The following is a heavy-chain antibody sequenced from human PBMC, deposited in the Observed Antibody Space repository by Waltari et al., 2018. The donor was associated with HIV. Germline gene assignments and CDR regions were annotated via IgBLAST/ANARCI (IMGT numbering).Heavy chain of an antibody. Sequence: QVQLQESGPGLVKPSETLSLSCIVSESYIKTDYYWGWIRQPPGKGLEWLGSASHSGGTFHNASRQSRVTISVDRSKNQVSLKVNSVTAADTAVYYCARAGVVPALFDLWGRGTLVTVSS. CDR2: ASHSGGT. CDR3: ARAGVVPALFDL. J-gene: IGHJ2*01. CDR1: ESYIKTDYY. V-gene: IGHV4-38-2*02. D-gene: IGHD3-3*01.